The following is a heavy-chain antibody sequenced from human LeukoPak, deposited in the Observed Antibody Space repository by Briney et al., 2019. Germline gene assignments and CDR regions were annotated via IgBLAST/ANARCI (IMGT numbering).Heavy chain of an antibody. CDR1: GFTFSSYA. CDR2: ISYDGSNK. V-gene: IGHV3-30-3*01. D-gene: IGHD3-3*01. Sequence: GGYLRLSCAASGFTFSSYAMHWVRQAPGKGLEWVAVISYDGSNKYYADSVKGRFTISRDNSKNTLYLQMNSLRAEDTAVYYCARGTGDFWSGYQHNWFDPWGQGTLVIVSS. J-gene: IGHJ5*02. CDR3: ARGTGDFWSGYQHNWFDP.